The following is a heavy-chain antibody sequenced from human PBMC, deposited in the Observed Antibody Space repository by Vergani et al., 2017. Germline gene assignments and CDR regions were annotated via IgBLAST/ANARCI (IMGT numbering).Heavy chain of an antibody. CDR1: GGSISSSSHF. V-gene: IGHV4-39*01. D-gene: IGHD3-10*01. Sequence: QLQLHKSGPGLVKPSETLSLTCTLSGGSISSSSHFWGWLRQTPGKGLEWIGSIYYSGSTYYNPSLKSRVSISVDTSNNQFSLKLSSVTAADTAVYYCARRGYGSGSYYNLNWFDPWGQGTLVTVSS. CDR3: ARRGYGSGSYYNLNWFDP. CDR2: IYYSGST. J-gene: IGHJ5*02.